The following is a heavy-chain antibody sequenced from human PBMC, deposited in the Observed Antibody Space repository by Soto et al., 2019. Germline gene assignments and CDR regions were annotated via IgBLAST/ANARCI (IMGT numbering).Heavy chain of an antibody. D-gene: IGHD1-1*01. CDR3: VKGYWKGDV. J-gene: IGHJ6*02. CDR1: GSTFSTYA. V-gene: IGHV3-23*01. Sequence: EVQLLESGGGLVQPGGSLRLSCLVSGSTFSTYAMNWVRLAPGNGLEWVSAIIGSGGSIHYADSVKGRFTISRDNSKNTLYLQMNSQRDEDTAVYHCVKGYWKGDVWGQATTATVSS. CDR2: IIGSGGSI.